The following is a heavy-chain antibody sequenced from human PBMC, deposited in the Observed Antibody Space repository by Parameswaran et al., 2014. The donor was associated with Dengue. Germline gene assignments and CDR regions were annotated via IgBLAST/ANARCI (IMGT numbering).Heavy chain of an antibody. CDR2: ISSSSSYI. J-gene: IGHJ4*02. Sequence: KWIRQPPGKGLEWVSSISSSSSYIYYADSVKGRFTISRDNAKSSLYLQMNSLRAEDTAVYYCARELQQWLVPFDYWGQGTLVTVSS. V-gene: IGHV3-21*01. D-gene: IGHD6-19*01. CDR3: ARELQQWLVPFDY.